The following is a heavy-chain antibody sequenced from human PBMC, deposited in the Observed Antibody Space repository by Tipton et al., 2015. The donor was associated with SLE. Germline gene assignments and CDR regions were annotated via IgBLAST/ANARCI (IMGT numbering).Heavy chain of an antibody. Sequence: TLSLTCTVSGGSISSDNYNWNWIRQPAGKGLEWIGRIFSSVSTNYNPSLKSRVTISVDTSKNQFSLKLSSVTAADTAVYYCASGHSRRGLYYFDYWGQGTLVTVSS. CDR1: GGSISSDNYN. J-gene: IGHJ4*02. V-gene: IGHV4-61*02. CDR2: IFSSVST. D-gene: IGHD1-26*01. CDR3: ASGHSRRGLYYFDY.